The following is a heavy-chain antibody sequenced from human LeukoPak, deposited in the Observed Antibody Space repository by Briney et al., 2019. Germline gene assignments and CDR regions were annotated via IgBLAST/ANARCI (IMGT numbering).Heavy chain of an antibody. Sequence: GGSLRLSCAASGFTFSNYAMHWVRQAPGKGLEWVAVISYDGSNKYYADSVKGRFTISRDNSKNTLYLQMNSLRAEDTAVYYCARGDYYYGSGSYSFSDYWGQGTLVTVSS. CDR2: ISYDGSNK. D-gene: IGHD3-10*01. CDR3: ARGDYYYGSGSYSFSDY. J-gene: IGHJ4*02. CDR1: GFTFSNYA. V-gene: IGHV3-30-3*01.